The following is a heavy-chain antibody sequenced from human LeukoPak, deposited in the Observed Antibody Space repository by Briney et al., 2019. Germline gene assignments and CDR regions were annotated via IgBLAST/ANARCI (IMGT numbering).Heavy chain of an antibody. CDR3: ARVGRCSSTSCYRSSLSYYYYYYMDV. CDR2: INHSGST. J-gene: IGHJ6*03. Sequence: SETLSLTCAVYGGSFSGYYWSWIRQPPGKGLEWIGEINHSGSTNYNPSLKSRVTISVDTSKNQFSLKLSSVTAADTAVYYRARVGRCSSTSCYRSSLSYYYYYYMDVWGKGTTVTVSS. D-gene: IGHD2-2*01. CDR1: GGSFSGYY. V-gene: IGHV4-34*01.